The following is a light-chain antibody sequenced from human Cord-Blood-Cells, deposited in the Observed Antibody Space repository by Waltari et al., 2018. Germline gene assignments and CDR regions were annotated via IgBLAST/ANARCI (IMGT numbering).Light chain of an antibody. CDR2: DAS. V-gene: IGKV1-33*01. J-gene: IGKJ4*01. CDR3: QQYDNRPQSLT. CDR1: QDISNY. Sequence: DIQMHQSPSSLSASVGERATITCQASQDISNYLNWYQQKPGKAPQLLIYDASNLETGVPSRCSGSRSGTNFTFTISSLQPEDIATYYCQQYDNRPQSLTFGGGTKVEIK.